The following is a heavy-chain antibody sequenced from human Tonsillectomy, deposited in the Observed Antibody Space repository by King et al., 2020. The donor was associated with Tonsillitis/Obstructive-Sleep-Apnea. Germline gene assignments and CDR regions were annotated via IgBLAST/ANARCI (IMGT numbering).Heavy chain of an antibody. CDR1: GYTFTSYV. CDR3: ARLPSITIFGVAPYYMDV. J-gene: IGHJ6*03. V-gene: IGHV1-18*01. CDR2: ISVHNANT. Sequence: QLVQSGAEAKKSGASVKVSCKASGYTFTSYVITWVRQAPGQGLEWMGWISVHNANTNYAQKFQGRVTMTTDTSTNTAYMELRSLRSDDTAIYYCARLPSITIFGVAPYYMDVWGKGTTVTVSS. D-gene: IGHD3-3*01.